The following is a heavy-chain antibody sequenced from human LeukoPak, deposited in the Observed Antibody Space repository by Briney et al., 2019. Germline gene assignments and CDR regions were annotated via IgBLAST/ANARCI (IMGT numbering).Heavy chain of an antibody. CDR2: IYSGGST. J-gene: IGHJ5*02. Sequence: GGSLRLSCAASGFTVSSNYMSWVSQDPGKGLEWVSVIYSGGSTYYADSVKGRFTISRDNSKNTLYLQMNSLRAEDTAVYYCARDRSVTMVRGAQGWFDPWGQGTLVTVSS. D-gene: IGHD3-10*01. V-gene: IGHV3-53*01. CDR3: ARDRSVTMVRGAQGWFDP. CDR1: GFTVSSNY.